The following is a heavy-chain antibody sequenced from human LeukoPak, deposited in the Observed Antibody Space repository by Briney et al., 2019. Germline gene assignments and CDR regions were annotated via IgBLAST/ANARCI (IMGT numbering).Heavy chain of an antibody. CDR2: LYSGGNT. J-gene: IGHJ6*02. Sequence: GGSLRLSCAVSGFTVSSNYMSWVRQAPGKGLEWVSVLYSGGNTYYADSVKGRFTISRDNSKNTLYLQMNSLRAEDTAVYYCARDHSSGWSLDYYYGMDVWGQGTTVTVSS. CDR3: ARDHSSGWSLDYYYGMDV. CDR1: GFTVSSNY. V-gene: IGHV3-53*01. D-gene: IGHD6-19*01.